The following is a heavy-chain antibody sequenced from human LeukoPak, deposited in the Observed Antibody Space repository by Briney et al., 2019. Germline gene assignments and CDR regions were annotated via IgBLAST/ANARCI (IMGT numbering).Heavy chain of an antibody. J-gene: IGHJ4*02. V-gene: IGHV4-31*03. Sequence: SQTLSLTCTVSGGSISSGGYYWSWIRQHPGKGLEWIGYIYYSGSTYYNPSLKSRVTISVDTSKNQFSLKLSSVTAADTAVYYCARADVYYGSGSYILPYFEYWGQGTLVTVSS. CDR1: GGSISSGGYY. CDR2: IYYSGST. D-gene: IGHD3-10*01. CDR3: ARADVYYGSGSYILPYFEY.